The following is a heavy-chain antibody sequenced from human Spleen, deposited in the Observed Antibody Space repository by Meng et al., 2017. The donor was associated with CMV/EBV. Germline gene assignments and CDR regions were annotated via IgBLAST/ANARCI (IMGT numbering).Heavy chain of an antibody. Sequence: GGSLRLSCAASGFTFSSYAMHWVRQAPGKGLEWVAVIRYDGRNKYYADSVKGRFTISRDNNKNTLYLQMNSLRAEDTAVYYCTRGFFYGSVFDAFDIWGQGTMVTVSS. J-gene: IGHJ3*02. V-gene: IGHV3-33*08. CDR2: IRYDGRNK. D-gene: IGHD3-10*01. CDR1: GFTFSSYA. CDR3: TRGFFYGSVFDAFDI.